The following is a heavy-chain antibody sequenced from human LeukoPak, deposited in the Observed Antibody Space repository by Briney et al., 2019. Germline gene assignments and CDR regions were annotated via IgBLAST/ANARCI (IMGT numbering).Heavy chain of an antibody. CDR1: GFTFTNSA. CDR2: IVVASGNT. J-gene: IGHJ5*02. V-gene: IGHV1-58*02. CDR3: ARGEQWLVTGWFDP. Sequence: SVKVSCKASGFTFTNSAMQWVRQARGQRLEWIGWIVVASGNTKYAQKFQERVTITRDMSTSTAYMELSSLSPEDTAVYYCARGEQWLVTGWFDPWGQGTLVTVSS. D-gene: IGHD6-19*01.